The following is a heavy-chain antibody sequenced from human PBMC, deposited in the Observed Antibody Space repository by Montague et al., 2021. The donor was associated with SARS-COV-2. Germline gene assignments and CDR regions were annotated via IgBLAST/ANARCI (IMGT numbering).Heavy chain of an antibody. D-gene: IGHD2-2*02. Sequence: SETLSLTCAVHGGSFSGYYWNWIRQPPGKGLERIGEINHGGNTNYNPSLKNRLTISVDTSKNQFSLKLTSVAATDTAVYYCARLRDGAVPSPILGIGPYFTYYYMDVWGKGTTVTVSS. V-gene: IGHV4-34*01. CDR1: GGSFSGYY. CDR3: ARLRDGAVPSPILGIGPYFTYYYMDV. CDR2: INHGGNT. J-gene: IGHJ6*03.